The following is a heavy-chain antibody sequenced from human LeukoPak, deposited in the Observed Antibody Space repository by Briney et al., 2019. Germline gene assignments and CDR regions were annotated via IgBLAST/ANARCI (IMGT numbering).Heavy chain of an antibody. CDR2: INQSGGT. Sequence: PSETLPLTCAVYGGSFSAYYWSWIRQPPGKGLEWIGEINQSGGTTYNPSLKSRLTISVDTSKNQFSLKLSSVTAADTAVYYCARAVGRIDYDSSGYYLDAFDIWGQGTMVTVSS. CDR3: ARAVGRIDYDSSGYYLDAFDI. CDR1: GGSFSAYY. J-gene: IGHJ3*02. D-gene: IGHD3-22*01. V-gene: IGHV4-34*01.